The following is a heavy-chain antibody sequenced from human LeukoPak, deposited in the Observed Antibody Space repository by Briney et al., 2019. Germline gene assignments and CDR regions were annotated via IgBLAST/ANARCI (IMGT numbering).Heavy chain of an antibody. CDR1: GFTFRNYW. CDR2: IKQDGSEN. V-gene: IGHV3-7*01. Sequence: GGSLRLSCVASGFTFRNYWMSWVRQAPGKGLEWVAKIKQDGSENYYVDSVKGRFTISRDNAKNSLYLQMNSLRAEDTAVYYCAIDPYSGTYHGYWFVPWGQGTLVTVSS. D-gene: IGHD1-26*01. CDR3: AIDPYSGTYHGYWFVP. J-gene: IGHJ5*02.